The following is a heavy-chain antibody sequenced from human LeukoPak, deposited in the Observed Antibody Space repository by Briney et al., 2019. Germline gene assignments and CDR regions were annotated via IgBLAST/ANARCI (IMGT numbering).Heavy chain of an antibody. Sequence: RXXXXASGXXFSSYXXXXVRQAPGKXXEXXSYISSSSSTIYYADSVKGRFIIFRDNAKNSLYLQMNSLRAEDTAVYYCARDDVKYGGNSGYWGQGTLVTVSS. CDR2: ISSSSSTI. D-gene: IGHD4-23*01. V-gene: IGHV3-48*04. J-gene: IGHJ4*02. CDR3: ARDDVKYGGNSGY. CDR1: GXXFSSYX.